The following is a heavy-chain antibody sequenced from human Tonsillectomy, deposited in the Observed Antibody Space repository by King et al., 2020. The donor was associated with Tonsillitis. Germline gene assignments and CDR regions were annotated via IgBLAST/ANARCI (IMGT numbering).Heavy chain of an antibody. CDR2: ISSSGSTL. D-gene: IGHD2-2*01. V-gene: IGHV3-11*01. CDR1: GFTFSDYY. CDR3: ARDRSYQLLSGWFDP. Sequence: VQLVESGGGLVKPGGSLRLSCAASGFTFSDYYMSWIRQAPGKGLEWGSYISSSGSTLYYADSVKGRFTISRDNGKNSLYLQMNSLRAEDTAVYYCARDRSYQLLSGWFDPWGQGTLVTVSS. J-gene: IGHJ5*02.